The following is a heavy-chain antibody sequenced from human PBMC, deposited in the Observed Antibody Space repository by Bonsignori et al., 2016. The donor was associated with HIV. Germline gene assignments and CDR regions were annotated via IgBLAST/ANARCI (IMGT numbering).Heavy chain of an antibody. CDR3: ARGVVDSLSWFDP. D-gene: IGHD3-9*01. Sequence: SETLSLTCTVSGGSISSYYWSWIRQPPGKGLEWIGYIYYSGSTNYNPSLKSRVTISVDTSKNQFSLKLSSVTAADTAVYYCARGVVDSLSWFDPWGQGTLVTVSS. J-gene: IGHJ5*02. CDR1: GGSISSYY. V-gene: IGHV4-59*01. CDR2: IYYSGST.